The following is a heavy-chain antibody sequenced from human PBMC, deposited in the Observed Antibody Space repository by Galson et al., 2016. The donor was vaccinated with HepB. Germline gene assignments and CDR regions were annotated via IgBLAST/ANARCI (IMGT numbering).Heavy chain of an antibody. Sequence: SLRLSCAASGFSFSSYAMSWVRQAPGKGLEWVSAITTSSGRIFYADSVRGRFTISRDNSKSTLYLQMNSLRAEDTAVNYCAKDHWGYYDSSGYWSGPQRDWGQGTLVTGSS. V-gene: IGHV3-23*01. J-gene: IGHJ4*02. CDR1: GFSFSSYA. CDR2: ITTSSGRI. D-gene: IGHD3-22*01. CDR3: AKDHWGYYDSSGYWSGPQRD.